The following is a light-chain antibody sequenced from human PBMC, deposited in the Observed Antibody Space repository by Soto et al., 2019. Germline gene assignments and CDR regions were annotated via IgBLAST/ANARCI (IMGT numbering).Light chain of an antibody. J-gene: IGKJ2*01. CDR3: LQYRSLSYT. V-gene: IGKV3-20*01. Sequence: EIVLTQSPGTLSLSPGERATLSCRASQSVSSSYLTWYQQKPGQAPRLLISGASSRATGIPDRFSGSGSGTSFTVTLTRLDPEDFSVYYRLQYRSLSYTFGQGTKLEIE. CDR2: GAS. CDR1: QSVSSSY.